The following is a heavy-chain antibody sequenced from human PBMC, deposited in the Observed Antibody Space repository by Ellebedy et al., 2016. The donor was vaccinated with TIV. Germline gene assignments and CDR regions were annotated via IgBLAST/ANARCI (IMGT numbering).Heavy chain of an antibody. V-gene: IGHV3-74*01. J-gene: IGHJ6*03. CDR1: GSKFRNYW. CDR2: INSAGSST. D-gene: IGHD5-12*01. CDR3: ARPSGYSGYDRPFYSNYYMDV. Sequence: GGSLRLSXAGSGSKFRNYWMHWVRQVPGKGLMWVSRINSAGSSTTYADSVKGRFTLSRDNARNTLFLHMDSLRVEDTGVYYCARPSGYSGYDRPFYSNYYMDVWGKGATVTVSS.